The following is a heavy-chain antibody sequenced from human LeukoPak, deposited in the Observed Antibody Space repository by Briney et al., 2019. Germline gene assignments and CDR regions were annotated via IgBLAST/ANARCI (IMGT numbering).Heavy chain of an antibody. J-gene: IGHJ4*02. CDR3: AKAVPYYYDSSGYPFDY. V-gene: IGHV3-23*01. CDR1: GFTFSSYA. CDR2: ISGSGGST. D-gene: IGHD3-22*01. Sequence: GGSLRLSCAASGFTFSSYAMSWVRQAPGKGLEWVSAISGSGGSTYYADPVKGRFTISRDNSKNTLYLQMNSLRAEDTAVYYCAKAVPYYYDSSGYPFDYWGQGTLVTVSS.